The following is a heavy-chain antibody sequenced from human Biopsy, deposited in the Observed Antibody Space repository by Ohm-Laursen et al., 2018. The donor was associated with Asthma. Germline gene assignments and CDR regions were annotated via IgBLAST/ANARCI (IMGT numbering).Heavy chain of an antibody. D-gene: IGHD1-26*01. CDR2: ISFDGTNR. CDR3: AKEVFPGWELRRGPDS. V-gene: IGHV3-30*18. J-gene: IGHJ4*02. Sequence: SLRLSCAASGFTFRNFGMHWVRQAPGKGLDWAAVISFDGTNRNYTDSVKGRFTISRDNSRNTLHLEMNSLRAEDTAVYFCAKEVFPGWELRRGPDSWGQGTLVTVSS. CDR1: GFTFRNFG.